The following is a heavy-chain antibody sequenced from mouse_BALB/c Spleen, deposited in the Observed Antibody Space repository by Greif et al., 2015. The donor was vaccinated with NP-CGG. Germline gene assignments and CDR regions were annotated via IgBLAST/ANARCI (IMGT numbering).Heavy chain of an antibody. J-gene: IGHJ4*01. CDR3: TRAGGNLYYYAMDY. CDR2: IYPSDSYT. Sequence: QVQLQQSGAELVRPGASVKLSCKASGYTFTSYWINWVKQRPGQGLEWIGNIYPSDSYTNYNQKFKDKATLTVDKSSSTAYMQLSSPTSEDSAVYYCTRAGGNLYYYAMDYWGQGTSVTVSS. CDR1: GYTFTSYW. V-gene: IGHV1-69*02. D-gene: IGHD2-1*01.